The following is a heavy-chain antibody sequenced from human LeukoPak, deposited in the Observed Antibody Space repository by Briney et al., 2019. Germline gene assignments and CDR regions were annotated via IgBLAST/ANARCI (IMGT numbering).Heavy chain of an antibody. Sequence: VASVKVSCKASGGTFSSYAINWVRQATGQGLEWMGWMNPNSGNTGYAQKFQGRVTMTRNTSISTAYMELSSLRSEDTAVYYCARGLVTMVRGVSTLGYWGQGTLVTVSS. D-gene: IGHD3-10*01. CDR1: GGTFSSYA. CDR2: MNPNSGNT. V-gene: IGHV1-8*02. CDR3: ARGLVTMVRGVSTLGY. J-gene: IGHJ4*02.